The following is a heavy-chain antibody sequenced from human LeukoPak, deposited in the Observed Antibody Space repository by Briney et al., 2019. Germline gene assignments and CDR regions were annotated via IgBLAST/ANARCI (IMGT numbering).Heavy chain of an antibody. CDR3: ASNSGSYYPYYYYYYMDV. CDR1: GGSISSYY. J-gene: IGHJ6*03. V-gene: IGHV4-59*08. CDR2: IYYSGST. D-gene: IGHD1-26*01. Sequence: SETLSLTCTVSGGSISSYYSSWIRQPPGKGLEWIGYIYYSGSTNYNPSLKSRVTISVDTSKNQFSLKLSSVTAADTAVYYCASNSGSYYPYYYYYYMDVWGKGTTVTVSS.